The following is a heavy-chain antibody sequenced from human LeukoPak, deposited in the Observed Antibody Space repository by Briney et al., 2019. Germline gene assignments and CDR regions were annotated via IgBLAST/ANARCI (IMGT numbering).Heavy chain of an antibody. CDR2: IYTSGST. V-gene: IGHV3-66*03. Sequence: GGSLRLSCAASGFTVSSNFMSWVRQVAGKGLEWVSIIYTSGSTYYADSVKGRFTISRDNSKNTLYLQMNSLRAEDTAVYYCARGVGSSYYYYGMDVWGQGTTVTVSS. D-gene: IGHD3-10*01. J-gene: IGHJ6*02. CDR1: GFTVSSNF. CDR3: ARGVGSSYYYYGMDV.